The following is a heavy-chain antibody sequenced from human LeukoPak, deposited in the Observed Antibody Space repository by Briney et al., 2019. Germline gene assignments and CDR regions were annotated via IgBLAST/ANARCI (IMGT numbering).Heavy chain of an antibody. V-gene: IGHV3-53*01. Sequence: GGSLRLSCAASGFTVSSNYMSWVRQAPGQGLEWVAVIYSGGSTYYADSVKGRFTISRDNSKNTLYLQMNSLRAEDTAVYYCARGGVDYYDSSGYYYFDYWGQGTLVTVSS. CDR1: GFTVSSNY. CDR3: ARGGVDYYDSSGYYYFDY. J-gene: IGHJ4*02. D-gene: IGHD3-22*01. CDR2: IYSGGST.